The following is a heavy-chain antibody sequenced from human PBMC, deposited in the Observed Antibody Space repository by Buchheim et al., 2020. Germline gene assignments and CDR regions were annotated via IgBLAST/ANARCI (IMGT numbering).Heavy chain of an antibody. Sequence: EVQLLESGGGLVQPGGSLRLSCAASGFTFSSYAMSWVRQAPGKGLEWVSAISGSGGSTYYADSVKGRFTISRDNSKNTLYLQMNSLRAEDTAVYYCAKDRRQAILWFGELFAHIWDYWGQGTL. V-gene: IGHV3-23*01. J-gene: IGHJ4*02. CDR1: GFTFSSYA. D-gene: IGHD3-10*01. CDR2: ISGSGGST. CDR3: AKDRRQAILWFGELFAHIWDY.